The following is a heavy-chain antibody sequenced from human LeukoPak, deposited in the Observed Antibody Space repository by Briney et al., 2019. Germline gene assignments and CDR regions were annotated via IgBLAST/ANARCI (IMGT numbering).Heavy chain of an antibody. V-gene: IGHV4-59*01. Sequence: PSETLSLTCTVSGDSISAYYWSWVRQPPGKGLEWIGYIYYSGNTNYNPSLKSRVAISVDTSKNQFSLRLSSVPAADTAVYLCARVSCTTTICPGWFDPWGQGTLVTVSS. CDR2: IYYSGNT. D-gene: IGHD2-8*01. J-gene: IGHJ5*02. CDR1: GDSISAYY. CDR3: ARVSCTTTICPGWFDP.